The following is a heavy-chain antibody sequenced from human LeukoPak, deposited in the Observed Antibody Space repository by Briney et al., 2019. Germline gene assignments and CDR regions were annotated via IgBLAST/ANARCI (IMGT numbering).Heavy chain of an antibody. CDR2: ISGSGGST. D-gene: IGHD2-8*01. V-gene: IGHV3-23*01. CDR1: GFTFSSYA. CDR3: AKAPEGLLMVYAI. J-gene: IGHJ4*02. Sequence: GGSLRLSCAASGFTFSSYAMSWVRQAPGKGLEWVSAISGSGGSTYYADSVKGRFTISRDNSKNTLCLQMNSLRAEDTAVYYCAKAPEGLLMVYAIWGQGTLVTVSS.